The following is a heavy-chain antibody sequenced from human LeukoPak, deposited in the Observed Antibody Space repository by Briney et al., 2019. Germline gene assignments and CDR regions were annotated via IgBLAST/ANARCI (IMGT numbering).Heavy chain of an antibody. CDR2: IIPILGIA. CDR1: GGTFSSYT. J-gene: IGHJ4*02. Sequence: SVKVSCKASGGTFSSYTISWVRRAPGQGLEWMGRIIPILGIANYAQKFQGRVTITADKSTSTAYMELSSLRSEDTAVYYCAEGLTGLYYFDYWGQGTLVTVSS. V-gene: IGHV1-69*02. D-gene: IGHD1-20*01. CDR3: AEGLTGLYYFDY.